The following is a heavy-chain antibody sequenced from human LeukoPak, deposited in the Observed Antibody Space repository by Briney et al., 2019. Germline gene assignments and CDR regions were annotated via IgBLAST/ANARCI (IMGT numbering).Heavy chain of an antibody. V-gene: IGHV4-39*07. J-gene: IGHJ4*02. CDR3: ARDIGVTMIPPAYFDY. Sequence: PSETLSLTCTVSGGSISSSSYYWGWIRQPPGKGLEWIGSIYYSGSTYYNPSLKSRVTISVDTSKNQFSLKLSSVTAADTAVYYCARDIGVTMIPPAYFDYWGQGTLVTVSS. CDR2: IYYSGST. CDR1: GGSISSSSYY. D-gene: IGHD3-22*01.